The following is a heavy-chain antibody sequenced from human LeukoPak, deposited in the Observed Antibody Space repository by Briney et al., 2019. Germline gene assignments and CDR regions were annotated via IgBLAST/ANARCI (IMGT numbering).Heavy chain of an antibody. CDR1: GGSISSSNW. CDR3: AIQYSSSWYYFDY. J-gene: IGHJ4*02. Sequence: SGTLSLTCAVSGGSISSSNWWSWVRQPPGMGLEWIGEIYHSGSTNYNPSLKSRVTISVDKSKNQFSLKLSSVTAADTAVYYCAIQYSSSWYYFDYWGQGTLVTVSS. CDR2: IYHSGST. D-gene: IGHD6-13*01. V-gene: IGHV4-4*02.